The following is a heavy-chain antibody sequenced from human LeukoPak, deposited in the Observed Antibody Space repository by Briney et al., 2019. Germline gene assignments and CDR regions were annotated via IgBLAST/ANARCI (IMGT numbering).Heavy chain of an antibody. V-gene: IGHV1-3*03. CDR1: GYTFTNYG. Sequence: ASVKVSCKASGYTFTNYGLSWVRQAPGQRLEWMGWINAGNGNTKYSQEFQGRVTITRDTSASTAYMELSSLRSEDMAVYYCARSGQQLGRDYYYYMDVWGKGTTVTVSS. J-gene: IGHJ6*03. CDR3: ARSGQQLGRDYYYYMDV. CDR2: INAGNGNT. D-gene: IGHD6-13*01.